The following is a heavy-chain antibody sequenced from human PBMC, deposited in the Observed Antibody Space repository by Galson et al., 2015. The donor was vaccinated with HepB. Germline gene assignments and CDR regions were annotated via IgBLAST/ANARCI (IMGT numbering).Heavy chain of an antibody. CDR2: IIPMLGTA. CDR3: ARGPRYSSGWTRNYFYSYGMDV. J-gene: IGHJ6*02. V-gene: IGHV1-69*13. CDR1: GGTFSSYA. D-gene: IGHD6-19*01. Sequence: VKVSCKASGGTFSSYAISWVRQAPGQGLEWMGGIIPMLGTADYAQKFQGRATITADESTSTAYMEVSSLRSEDTAVYYCARGPRYSSGWTRNYFYSYGMDVWGQGTTVTVSS.